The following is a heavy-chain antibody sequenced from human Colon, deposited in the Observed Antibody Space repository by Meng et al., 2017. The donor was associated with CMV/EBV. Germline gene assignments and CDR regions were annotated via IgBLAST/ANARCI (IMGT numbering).Heavy chain of an antibody. V-gene: IGHV3-23*01. J-gene: IGHJ4*01. Sequence: GGSLRLSCAASGFIFGDYAMTWVRQAPGKGLEWVASIIGSGFYTYYADSVKGRFTISRDNFKNTTYLEMSRLRAEDTALYYCAKGTQYSDFWSGFRDRGHGSLVTVSS. CDR2: IIGSGFYT. CDR1: GFIFGDYA. D-gene: IGHD3-3*01. CDR3: AKGTQYSDFWSGFRD.